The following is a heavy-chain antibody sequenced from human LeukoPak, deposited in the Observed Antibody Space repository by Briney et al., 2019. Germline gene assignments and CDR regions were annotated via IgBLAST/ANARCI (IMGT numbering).Heavy chain of an antibody. CDR1: GFSFRNYW. J-gene: IGHJ4*02. Sequence: GGSMRLSCAASGFSFRNYWMSWVRQAPGKGLEWVSAISGSGGSTYYADSVKGRFTISRDNSKNTLYLQMNSLRAEDTAVYYCAKRRGGSYYYYFDYWGQGTLVTVSS. D-gene: IGHD1-26*01. CDR2: ISGSGGST. CDR3: AKRRGGSYYYYFDY. V-gene: IGHV3-23*01.